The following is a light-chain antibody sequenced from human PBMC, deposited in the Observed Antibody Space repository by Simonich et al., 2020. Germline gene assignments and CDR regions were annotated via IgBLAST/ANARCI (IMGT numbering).Light chain of an antibody. CDR3: LQDYNYPV. CDR1: QGIGND. J-gene: IGKJ3*01. V-gene: IGKV1-6*01. Sequence: AIQMTQSPSSLSASVGDRVTITCRASQGIGNDLGWYQQKPGKAPKLLIYAASSLQSGVPSRFSGSGSGTDFTLTISSLQPEDFATYYCLQDYNYPVFGPGTKVDIK. CDR2: AAS.